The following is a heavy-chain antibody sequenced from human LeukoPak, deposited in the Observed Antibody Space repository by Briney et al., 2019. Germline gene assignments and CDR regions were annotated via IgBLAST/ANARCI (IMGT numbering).Heavy chain of an antibody. CDR2: ITGRGEST. J-gene: IGHJ4*02. CDR3: ARDRRLASFDY. Sequence: PGGSLRLSCAASGFTFSNYGMNWVRQAPGKGLEWVSGITGRGESTYYADSVKGRFTISRDNSKNTLYLQMNSLRAEDAAIYYCARDRRLASFDYGGQGILVTVSS. CDR1: GFTFSNYG. V-gene: IGHV3-23*01. D-gene: IGHD6-25*01.